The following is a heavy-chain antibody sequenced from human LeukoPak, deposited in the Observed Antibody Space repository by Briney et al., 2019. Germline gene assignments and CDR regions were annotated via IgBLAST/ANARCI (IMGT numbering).Heavy chain of an antibody. Sequence: SETLSLTCAVYGGSFSGYYWSWIRQPPGKGLEWIGEINHSGSTNYNPSLKSRVTISVDTSKNQFSLKLSSVTAADTAIYYCARSAWSGAIVVRLPAAHYFDSWGQGTLVTVSS. CDR1: GGSFSGYY. D-gene: IGHD2-21*01. J-gene: IGHJ5*01. CDR3: ARSAWSGAIVVRLPAAHYFDS. V-gene: IGHV4-34*01. CDR2: INHSGST.